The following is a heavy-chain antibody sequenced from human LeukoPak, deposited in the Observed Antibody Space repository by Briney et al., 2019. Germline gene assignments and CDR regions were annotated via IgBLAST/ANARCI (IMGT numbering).Heavy chain of an antibody. CDR1: GFIFNGYN. Sequence: GGSLRLSCAASGFIFNGYNMNWVRQAPGKGLEWISYITSSSSSNSYADSVKGRFSISRDNAKNSLYLQMNSLRAEDTAVYYCARGRVQLWFGSRGQGTLVTVSS. D-gene: IGHD5-18*01. CDR3: ARGRVQLWFGS. CDR2: ITSSSSSN. J-gene: IGHJ4*02. V-gene: IGHV3-48*01.